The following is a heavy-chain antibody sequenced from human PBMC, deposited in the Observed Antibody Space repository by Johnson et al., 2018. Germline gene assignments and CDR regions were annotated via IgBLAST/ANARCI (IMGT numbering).Heavy chain of an antibody. J-gene: IGHJ6*03. V-gene: IGHV3-7*01. Sequence: VQLVESGGGLVQPGGSLRLSCAASGFTFSSYWMSWVRQAPGKGLEWMVNINQDGSEQYYVDSVKGRFTISRDNAKNSLYLQMNRRSAEDTAVYYCAREEFTSRAARRGDYYYYYYMDVWGKGTTVTVSS. CDR2: INQDGSEQ. CDR3: AREEFTSRAARRGDYYYYYYMDV. D-gene: IGHD6-6*01. CDR1: GFTFSSYW.